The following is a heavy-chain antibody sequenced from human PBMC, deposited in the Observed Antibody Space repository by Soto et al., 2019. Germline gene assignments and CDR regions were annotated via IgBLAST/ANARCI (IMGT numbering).Heavy chain of an antibody. CDR3: ARDRSYYASSGSYSPPY. CDR2: ISGSAATT. J-gene: IGHJ4*02. CDR1: GFTFSSYA. Sequence: HPGGSLRLSCAASGFTFSSYAMNWVRQAPGKGLEWVSAISGSAATTHFADSVKGRFTISRDNSKNTLYLQMNSLRAEDTAVYYCARDRSYYASSGSYSPPYWGQGTLVTVSS. D-gene: IGHD3-22*01. V-gene: IGHV3-23*01.